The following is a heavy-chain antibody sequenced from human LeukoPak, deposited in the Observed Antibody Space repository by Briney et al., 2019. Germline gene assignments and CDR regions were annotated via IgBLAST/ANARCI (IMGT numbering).Heavy chain of an antibody. Sequence: ASVKVSCKASGYTFTSYAMHWVGQAPGQRLEWMGWINAGTGNTKFSQKFQGRVTITRDTSASTAYMELSSLRSEDTAVYYCARESQEGAFDYWGQGTLVTVSS. V-gene: IGHV1-3*01. CDR1: GYTFTSYA. J-gene: IGHJ4*02. CDR2: INAGTGNT. CDR3: ARESQEGAFDY.